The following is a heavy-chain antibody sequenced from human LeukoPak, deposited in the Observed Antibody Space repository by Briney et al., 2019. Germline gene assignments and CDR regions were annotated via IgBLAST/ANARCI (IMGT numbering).Heavy chain of an antibody. CDR2: INPNTGGT. CDR3: AKEQQLVPNWFDP. CDR1: GYTFTSYG. J-gene: IGHJ5*02. D-gene: IGHD1-1*01. Sequence: GASVKVSCKASGYTFTSYGISWVRQAPGQGLEWMGWINPNTGGTNYAQKFQDRVTMTRDTSITTAYMDLSSLRSDDTAVYYCAKEQQLVPNWFDPWGQGTLVTVSS. V-gene: IGHV1-2*02.